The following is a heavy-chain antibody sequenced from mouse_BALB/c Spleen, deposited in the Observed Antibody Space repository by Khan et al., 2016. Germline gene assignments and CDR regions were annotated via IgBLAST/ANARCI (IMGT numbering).Heavy chain of an antibody. V-gene: IGHV1-87*01. Sequence: QVQLQQSGAELARPGASVKLSCKASGYTFTSYWMQWVKQRPGQGLQWIGTIYPGDGDTRYTQKFKGQATLTADNSSSTAYMQLSSVESEDSAVYYCARGGYGNYVFAYWGQGTLVTVSA. CDR3: ARGGYGNYVFAY. CDR2: IYPGDGDT. CDR1: GYTFTSYW. J-gene: IGHJ3*01. D-gene: IGHD2-1*01.